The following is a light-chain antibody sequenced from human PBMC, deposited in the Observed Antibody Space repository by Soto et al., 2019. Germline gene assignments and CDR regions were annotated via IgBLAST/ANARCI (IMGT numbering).Light chain of an antibody. Sequence: EIVLTQSPGTLSLSPGERATLSCRASQSVSSSYLAWYQQKPGQAPRLLIYGASSRATGIPDRFSGSVSGTDFTLTISRLEPEVFSVYYCQQYGSSRTFGQGTKVEIK. V-gene: IGKV3-20*01. CDR3: QQYGSSRT. CDR1: QSVSSSY. CDR2: GAS. J-gene: IGKJ1*01.